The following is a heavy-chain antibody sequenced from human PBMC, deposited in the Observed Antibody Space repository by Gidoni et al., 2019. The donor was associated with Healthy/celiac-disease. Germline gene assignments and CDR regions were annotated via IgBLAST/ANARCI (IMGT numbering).Heavy chain of an antibody. D-gene: IGHD6-19*01. Sequence: QVQLQESGPGLVKPSQTLSLTCTVSGGSISSGSYYWSWIRQPAGKGLEWIGRIYTSGRTNYNPSLKSRVTISVDTSKNQFSLKLSSVTAADTAVYYCARSSGLGYNWFDPWGQGTLVTVSS. V-gene: IGHV4-61*02. CDR1: GGSISSGSYY. CDR3: ARSSGLGYNWFDP. CDR2: IYTSGRT. J-gene: IGHJ5*02.